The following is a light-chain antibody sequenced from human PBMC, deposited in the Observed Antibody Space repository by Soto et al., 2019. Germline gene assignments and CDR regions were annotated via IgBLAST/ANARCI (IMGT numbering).Light chain of an antibody. CDR2: GAS. Sequence: EIVLTQSPGTLSLSPGERATLSCRASQTVSSNYLAGYRQKPGQAPRLLIYGASSRATGIPDRVSGSGSGTDFTLTISRLEPEDFAVYYCQQYGSSPCTFGQGTKLEIK. V-gene: IGKV3-20*01. CDR1: QTVSSNY. J-gene: IGKJ2*02. CDR3: QQYGSSPCT.